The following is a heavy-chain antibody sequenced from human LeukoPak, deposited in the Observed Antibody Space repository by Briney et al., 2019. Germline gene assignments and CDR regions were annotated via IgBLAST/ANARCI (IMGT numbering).Heavy chain of an antibody. CDR2: ISYDGTNK. Sequence: PGGSLRLSCSASGFTFSNYAMHWVRQAPGKGLEWVALISYDGTNKYYADSVKGRFTISRDNSKNTLYLQMDSLRADDTAVYYCASLPPDVVVVVAAPPYDYWGQGTLVTVSS. J-gene: IGHJ4*02. V-gene: IGHV3-30-3*01. CDR1: GFTFSNYA. CDR3: ASLPPDVVVVVAAPPYDY. D-gene: IGHD2-15*01.